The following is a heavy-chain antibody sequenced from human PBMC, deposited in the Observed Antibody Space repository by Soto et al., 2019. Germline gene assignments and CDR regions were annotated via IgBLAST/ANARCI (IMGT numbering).Heavy chain of an antibody. CDR2: ISSSSSYI. D-gene: IGHD6-25*01. J-gene: IGHJ6*03. CDR1: GFTFSSYS. CDR3: CAAKYYYYYMDV. V-gene: IGHV3-21*01. Sequence: GGSLRLSCAASGFTFSSYSMNWVRQAPGKGLEWVSSISSSSSYIYYADSVKGRFTISRDNAKNSLYLQMNSLRAEDTAVYYCCAAKYYYYYMDVWGKGTTVTVSS.